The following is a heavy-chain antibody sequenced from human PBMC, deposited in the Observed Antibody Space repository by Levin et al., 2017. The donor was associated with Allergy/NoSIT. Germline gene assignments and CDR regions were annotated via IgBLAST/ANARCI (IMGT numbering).Heavy chain of an antibody. CDR3: AKTYYSGSGTYYTFDY. Sequence: GGSLRLSCAASGFTFSSYGMHWVRQAPGKGLEWVASIWNDGSHQKYADSVKGRFTISRDNSKSTLYLQVNSLRTNDTAIYYCAKTYYSGSGTYYTFDYWGQGTLVTVSS. CDR2: IWNDGSHQ. J-gene: IGHJ4*02. CDR1: GFTFSSYG. D-gene: IGHD3-10*01. V-gene: IGHV3-30*02.